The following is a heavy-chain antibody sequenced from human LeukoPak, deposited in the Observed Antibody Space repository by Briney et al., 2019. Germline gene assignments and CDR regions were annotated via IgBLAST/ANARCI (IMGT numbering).Heavy chain of an antibody. V-gene: IGHV3-48*01. D-gene: IGHD1-26*01. Sequence: GGSLRLSCAASGSTFSSYSMNWVRQAPGKGREWVSYISSSSSTIYYADSVKGRFTISRDNGKNSLYLQMTTLRADDTAVYYCAKAGMGQYGPGAPTWGQGTLVTVSS. CDR1: GSTFSSYS. CDR3: AKAGMGQYGPGAPT. CDR2: ISSSSSTI. J-gene: IGHJ4*02.